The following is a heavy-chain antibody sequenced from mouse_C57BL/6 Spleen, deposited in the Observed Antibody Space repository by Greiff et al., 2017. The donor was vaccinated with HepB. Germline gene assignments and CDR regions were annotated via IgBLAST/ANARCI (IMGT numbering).Heavy chain of an antibody. V-gene: IGHV3-6*01. D-gene: IGHD4-1*01. CDR3: ARDLGGLPGTTDYAMDY. CDR2: ISYDGSN. Sequence: EVQLQESGPGLVKPSQSLSLTCSVTGYSITSGYYWNWIRQFPGNKLEWMGYISYDGSNNYNPSLKNRISITRDTSKNQFFLKLNSVTTEDTATYYCARDLGGLPGTTDYAMDYWGQGTSVTVSS. CDR1: GYSITSGYY. J-gene: IGHJ4*01.